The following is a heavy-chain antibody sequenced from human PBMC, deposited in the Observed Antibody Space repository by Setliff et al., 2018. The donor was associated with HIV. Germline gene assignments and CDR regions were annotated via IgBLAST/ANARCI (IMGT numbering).Heavy chain of an antibody. CDR1: GYTFTTYA. CDR3: ARVGNNRLQFFDH. V-gene: IGHV1-3*01. CDR2: INAGNGNR. Sequence: ASVKVSCKASGYTFTTYALHWVRQAPGQRPEWMARINAGNGNRESSPKFQCRVTITADTSASTMYMELSSLRSEDTAVYYCARVGNNRLQFFDHWGQGTLVTVSS. D-gene: IGHD5-12*01. J-gene: IGHJ4*02.